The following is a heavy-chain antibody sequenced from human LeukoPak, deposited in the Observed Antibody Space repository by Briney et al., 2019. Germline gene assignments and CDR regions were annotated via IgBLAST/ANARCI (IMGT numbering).Heavy chain of an antibody. CDR2: IKQDGSEK. J-gene: IGHJ4*02. CDR3: ARVITEGGYSYGTFDY. CDR1: GFTFSSYW. V-gene: IGHV3-7*04. D-gene: IGHD5-18*01. Sequence: GGSLRLSCAASGFTFSSYWMSWVRQAPGKGLEWVASIKQDGSEKYYVDSVKGRFTISRDNAKNSLYLQMNSLRAEDTAVYYCARVITEGGYSYGTFDYWGQGTLVTVSS.